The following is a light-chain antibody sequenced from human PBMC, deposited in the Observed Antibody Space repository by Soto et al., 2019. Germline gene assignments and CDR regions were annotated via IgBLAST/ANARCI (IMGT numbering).Light chain of an antibody. J-gene: IGKJ5*01. CDR3: QQRGDWPPIT. V-gene: IGKV3-11*01. CDR1: QSVSSN. Sequence: EIVMTHSPSTLALSPGERATLSCSASQSVSSNLALYQQKPGQAPRLLIYGASSRATGIPDRFSGSGSGTDFTLTISSLEPEDFAVYYCQQRGDWPPITFGQGTRLEIK. CDR2: GAS.